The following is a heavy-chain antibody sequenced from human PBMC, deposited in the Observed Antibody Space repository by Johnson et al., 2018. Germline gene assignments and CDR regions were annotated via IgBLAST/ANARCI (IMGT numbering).Heavy chain of an antibody. CDR2: IYSSGST. D-gene: IGHD6-13*01. CDR3: STTIAVAGAGYFQH. Sequence: QVQLQESGPGLMKPSQTLSLTCSVSGGSISSGSYYWSWIRQPAGKGLEWIGRIYSSGSTKYNPSLKSRVTISIDTSKNQVSLKLSSLTAADPAVYYCSTTIAVAGAGYFQHWGQGTLVTVSS. J-gene: IGHJ1*01. V-gene: IGHV4-61*02. CDR1: GGSISSGSYY.